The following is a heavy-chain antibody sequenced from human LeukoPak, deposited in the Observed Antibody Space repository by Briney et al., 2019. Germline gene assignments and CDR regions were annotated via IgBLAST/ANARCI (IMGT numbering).Heavy chain of an antibody. V-gene: IGHV3-30*02. Sequence: GGSLRLSCAASGFSFSSYGMHWVRQAPGKGLEWVAIIRSDGSGKSYTHSVEGRFTISRDNSRNTLYLQMNSLRAEDTAVYFCAKAPAIAGFSMDVWGKGTTVTVSS. D-gene: IGHD2-21*02. CDR2: IRSDGSGK. J-gene: IGHJ6*03. CDR3: AKAPAIAGFSMDV. CDR1: GFSFSSYG.